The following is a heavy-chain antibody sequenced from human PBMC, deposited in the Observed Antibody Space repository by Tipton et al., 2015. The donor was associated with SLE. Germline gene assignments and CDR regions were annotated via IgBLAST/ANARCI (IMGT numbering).Heavy chain of an antibody. D-gene: IGHD1-26*01. CDR3: ASNTRGAFDI. CDR1: GGSISSGSYY. V-gene: IGHV4-61*10. CDR2: IYYSGST. J-gene: IGHJ3*02. Sequence: LRLSCTVSGGSISSGSYYWSWIRQPAGKGLEWIGYIYYSGSTNYNPSLKSRVTISVDTSKNQFSPKLSSVTAADTAVYYCASNTRGAFDIWGQGTMVTVSS.